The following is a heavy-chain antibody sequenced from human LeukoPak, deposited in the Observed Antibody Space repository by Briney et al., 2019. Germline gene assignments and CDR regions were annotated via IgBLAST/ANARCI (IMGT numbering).Heavy chain of an antibody. J-gene: IGHJ6*02. V-gene: IGHV3-7*04. D-gene: IGHD1-1*01. CDR3: ARDRTTGIWGMDV. Sequence: GGSLRLSCAASGFSFSSYWMGWVRLAPGKGLEWVANMNQDGSGRNYVGSVKGRFTISRDNAKNSLFLQMNSLRVEDTDVYYCARDRTTGIWGMDVWGQGTTVTVSS. CDR1: GFSFSSYW. CDR2: MNQDGSGR.